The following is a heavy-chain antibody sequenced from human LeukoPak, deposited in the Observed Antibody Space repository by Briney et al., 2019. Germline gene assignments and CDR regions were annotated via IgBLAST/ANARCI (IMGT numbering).Heavy chain of an antibody. CDR3: AGALNSDILTGYYIDY. CDR2: IYTSGST. Sequence: SETLSLTCTVSGGSISSGSYYWSWIRQPAGKGLEWIGRIYTSGSTNYNPSLKSRVTISVDTSKNQFSLKLSSVTAADTAVYYCAGALNSDILTGYYIDYWGQGSLVTVSS. J-gene: IGHJ4*02. V-gene: IGHV4-61*02. CDR1: GGSISSGSYY. D-gene: IGHD3-9*01.